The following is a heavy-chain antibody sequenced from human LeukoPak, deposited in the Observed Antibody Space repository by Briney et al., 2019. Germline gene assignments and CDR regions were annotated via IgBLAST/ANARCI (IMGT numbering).Heavy chain of an antibody. CDR2: IIPIFGTA. D-gene: IGHD3-22*01. V-gene: IGHV1-69*13. J-gene: IGHJ4*02. CDR3: ASSFMSSGYYYDIGY. CDR1: GGTFSSYA. Sequence: ASVKVSCKASGGTFSSYAISWVRQAPGQGLEWMEGIIPIFGTANYAQKFQGRVTITADESTSTAYMELSSLRSEDTAVYYCASSFMSSGYYYDIGYWGQGTLVTVSS.